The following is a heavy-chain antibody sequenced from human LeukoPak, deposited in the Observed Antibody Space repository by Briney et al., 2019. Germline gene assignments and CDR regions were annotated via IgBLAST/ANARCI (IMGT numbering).Heavy chain of an antibody. CDR3: AKVAKTYCGGGSCRPPFDY. J-gene: IGHJ4*02. V-gene: IGHV3-30*02. Sequence: GGSLRLSCAASGFTFSSYGMHWVRQAPGKGLEWVAFIRYDGSNKYYADSVKGRFTISRDNSKNTLYLQMNSLRAEDTAVYYCAKVAKTYCGGGSCRPPFDYWGQGTLVTVSS. D-gene: IGHD2-15*01. CDR2: IRYDGSNK. CDR1: GFTFSSYG.